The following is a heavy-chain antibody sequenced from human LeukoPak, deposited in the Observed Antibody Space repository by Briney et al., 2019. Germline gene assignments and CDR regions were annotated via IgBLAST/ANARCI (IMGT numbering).Heavy chain of an antibody. J-gene: IGHJ4*02. CDR2: INRGGSIT. CDR1: GFPFGYYY. CDR3: ARVYGGNSDY. D-gene: IGHD4-23*01. V-gene: IGHV3-48*01. Sequence: TGGSLRLSCAVSGFPFGYYYMNWVRQAPGKGLEWISDINRGGSITHYADSVKGRFTISRDNAKNTLYLQMNSLRAEDTAVYYCARVYGGNSDYWGQGTLVTVSS.